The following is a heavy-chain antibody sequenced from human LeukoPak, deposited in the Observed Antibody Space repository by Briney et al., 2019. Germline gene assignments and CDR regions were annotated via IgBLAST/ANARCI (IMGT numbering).Heavy chain of an antibody. CDR3: AKADRGWGVITKD. Sequence: PGGSLRLSCAASGFTFSTYAMSWVRQAPGKGLEWVSAIGGSGDFTYYAEYVRGRFTISRDNSKKTLYLQMSSLRAEDTAVYYCAKADRGWGVITKDWGQGTLVTVSS. CDR1: GFTFSTYA. J-gene: IGHJ4*02. D-gene: IGHD3-10*01. V-gene: IGHV3-23*01. CDR2: IGGSGDFT.